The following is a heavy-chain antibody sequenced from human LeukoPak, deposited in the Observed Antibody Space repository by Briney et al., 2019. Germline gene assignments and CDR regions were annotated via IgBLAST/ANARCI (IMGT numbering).Heavy chain of an antibody. CDR3: ARDLVGGTWASGY. D-gene: IGHD1-14*01. V-gene: IGHV1-2*02. CDR1: GYAFTAYY. J-gene: IGHJ4*02. CDR2: INPNNGGT. Sequence: ASVKVSCKASGYAFTAYYIHWVRQAPGQGLEWMGWINPNNGGTNYAQTFQDRVTMTRDTSISTAYMELSRLRSDDTAVYYCARDLVGGTWASGYWGQGTLVTVSS.